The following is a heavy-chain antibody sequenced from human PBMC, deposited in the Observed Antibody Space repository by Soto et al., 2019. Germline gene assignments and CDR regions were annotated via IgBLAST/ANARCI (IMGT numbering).Heavy chain of an antibody. V-gene: IGHV4-39*01. Sequence: QLQLQESGPGLVKPSETLSLTCIVSGGSITNSSYYWGWIRQPPGKGLEWIGSMYHYSGGTYYNPSLTIRVTISVGTSNTQCSLTLSSVTAADAAVYYCARVSGPYYYGMDVWGQGTKVTVSS. CDR2: MYHYSGGT. CDR3: ARVSGPYYYGMDV. CDR1: GGSITNSSYY. D-gene: IGHD5-12*01. J-gene: IGHJ6*02.